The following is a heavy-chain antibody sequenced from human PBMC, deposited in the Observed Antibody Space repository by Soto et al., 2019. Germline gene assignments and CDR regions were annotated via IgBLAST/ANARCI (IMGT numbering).Heavy chain of an antibody. D-gene: IGHD3-10*01. CDR2: IYYSGST. Sequence: SETLSLTCTVSGGSISSGDYYWSWIRQPPGKGLEWIGYIYYSGSTYYNPSLKSRVTISVDTSKNQFSLKLSSVTAAYTAVYYCARGGIEVRGVYGMDVWGQGATVTVSS. V-gene: IGHV4-30-4*01. CDR3: ARGGIEVRGVYGMDV. J-gene: IGHJ6*02. CDR1: GGSISSGDYY.